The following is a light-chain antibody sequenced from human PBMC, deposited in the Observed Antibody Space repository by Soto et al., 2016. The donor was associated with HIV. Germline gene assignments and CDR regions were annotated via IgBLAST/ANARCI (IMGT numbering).Light chain of an antibody. CDR1: QNIGTR. J-gene: IGKJ4*01. Sequence: DIQLTQSPTSLSPFIRERVTITCRASQNIGTRLHWYQEKPGEAPKLLIYGATTLQSGVPSRFSGSGSGTEFSLTISSLQPEDFATYYCQQINGYPPVFGGGTKVEIK. CDR3: QQINGYPPV. CDR2: GAT. V-gene: IGKV1-9*01.